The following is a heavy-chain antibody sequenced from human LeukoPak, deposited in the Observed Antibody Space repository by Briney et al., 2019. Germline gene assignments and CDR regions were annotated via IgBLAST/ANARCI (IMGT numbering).Heavy chain of an antibody. CDR3: ASRDSSGRNP. Sequence: PSETLSLTFTVSGGSISSSSYYWGWIRQPPGKGLEWIGSIYYSGSTYYNPSLKSRATISVDTSKNQFSLKLSSVTAADTAVYYCASRDSSGRNPWGQGTLVTVSS. CDR1: GGSISSSSYY. D-gene: IGHD6-19*01. V-gene: IGHV4-39*07. CDR2: IYYSGST. J-gene: IGHJ5*02.